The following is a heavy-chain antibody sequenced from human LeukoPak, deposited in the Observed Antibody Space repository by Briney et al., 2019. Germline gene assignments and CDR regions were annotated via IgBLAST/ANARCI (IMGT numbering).Heavy chain of an antibody. CDR2: IYYSGST. D-gene: IGHD5-18*01. CDR1: GGSISSGGYY. V-gene: IGHV4-31*03. J-gene: IGHJ5*02. Sequence: SQTLSLTCTVSGGSISSGGYYWSWIRQHPGKGLEWIAYIYYSGSTYYNPSLKSRITISVDTSKNQFSLKLNSVTAADTAVYYCAKGYSYGTGYNWFDPWGQGTLVTVSS. CDR3: AKGYSYGTGYNWFDP.